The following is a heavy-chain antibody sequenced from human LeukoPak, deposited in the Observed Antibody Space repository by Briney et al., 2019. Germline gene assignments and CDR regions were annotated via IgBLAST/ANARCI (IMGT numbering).Heavy chain of an antibody. D-gene: IGHD3-3*01. J-gene: IGHJ6*03. CDR2: INPNSGGT. CDR3: ARALNHLSVLRFLDLDYYYYYYMDV. V-gene: IGHV1-2*02. Sequence: GASVKVSCKASGYTFTGYYMHWVRQAPGQRLEWMGWINPNSGGTNYAQKFQGRVTMTRDTSISTAYMELSRLRSDDTAVYYCARALNHLSVLRFLDLDYYYYYYMDVWGKGTTVTASS. CDR1: GYTFTGYY.